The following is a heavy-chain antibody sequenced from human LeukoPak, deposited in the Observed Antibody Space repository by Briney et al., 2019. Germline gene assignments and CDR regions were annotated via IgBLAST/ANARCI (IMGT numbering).Heavy chain of an antibody. J-gene: IGHJ3*02. D-gene: IGHD3-10*01. V-gene: IGHV3-21*01. CDR3: ARDRGDTGHAFDI. CDR1: GFTFSSYS. CDR2: ISSSSSYI. Sequence: GESLKISCAASGFTFSSYSMNWVRQAPGKGLEWVSSISSSSSYIYYADSVKGRFTISRDNAKNSLYLQMNSLRAEDTAVYYCARDRGDTGHAFDIWGQGTMVTVSS.